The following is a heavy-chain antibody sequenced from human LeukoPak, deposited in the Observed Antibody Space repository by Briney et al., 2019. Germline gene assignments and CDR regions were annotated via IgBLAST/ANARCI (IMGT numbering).Heavy chain of an antibody. J-gene: IGHJ4*02. V-gene: IGHV1-69*05. CDR3: ARDLAGPSRL. CDR1: GGTFSNYA. CDR2: IIPIFGTA. Sequence: SVKVSCKASGGTFSNYAISWVRQAPGQGLEWMGGIIPIFGTANYAQKFQGRVTITTDESTSTAYMELSSLRSEDTAVYYCARDLAGPSRLWGQGTLVTVSS.